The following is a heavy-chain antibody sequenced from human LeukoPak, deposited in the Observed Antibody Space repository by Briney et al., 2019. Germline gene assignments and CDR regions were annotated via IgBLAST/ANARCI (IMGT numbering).Heavy chain of an antibody. Sequence: SETLSLTCTVSGYSISSGYYWGWIRQPPGKGLEWIGSINHSGSTYYNPSLKSRVTISVDTSKNQFSLKLSSVTAADTAVYYCARDLYSSGLAFDYWGQGTLVTVSS. CDR1: GYSISSGYY. V-gene: IGHV4-38-2*02. CDR3: ARDLYSSGLAFDY. CDR2: INHSGST. J-gene: IGHJ4*02. D-gene: IGHD6-19*01.